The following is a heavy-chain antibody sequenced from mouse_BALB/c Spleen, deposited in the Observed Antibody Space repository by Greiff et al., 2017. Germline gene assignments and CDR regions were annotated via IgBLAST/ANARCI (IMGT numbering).Heavy chain of an antibody. CDR2: IYPGDGDT. D-gene: IGHD2-4*01. J-gene: IGHJ2*01. CDR3: ARSGYYDYDGGKVFDY. V-gene: IGHV1-87*01. CDR1: GYTFTSYW. Sequence: VQLQQSGAELARPGASVKLSCKASGYTFTSYWMQWVKQRPGQGLEWIGAIYPGDGDTRYTQKFKGKATLTADKSSSTAYMQLSSLASEDSAVYYCARSGYYDYDGGKVFDYWGQGTTLTVSS.